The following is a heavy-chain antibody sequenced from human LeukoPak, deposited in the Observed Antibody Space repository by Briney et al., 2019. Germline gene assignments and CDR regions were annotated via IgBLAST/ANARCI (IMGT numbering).Heavy chain of an antibody. CDR2: IDWDDDK. V-gene: IGHV2-70*11. CDR3: ARSMTTVTHDAFDI. D-gene: IGHD4-17*01. CDR1: GYSISSGYYW. Sequence: TLSLTCAVSGYSISSGYYWGWIRQPPGKALEWLARIDWDDDKYYSTSLKTRLTLSKDTSKNQVVLTMTNMDPVDTATYYCARSMTTVTHDAFDIWGQGTMVTASS. J-gene: IGHJ3*02.